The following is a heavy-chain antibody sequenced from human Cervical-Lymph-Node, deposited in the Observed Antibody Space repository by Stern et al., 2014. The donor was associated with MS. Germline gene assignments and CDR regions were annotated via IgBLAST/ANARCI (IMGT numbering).Heavy chain of an antibody. J-gene: IGHJ6*02. CDR2: ISGTGAHSGNT. CDR1: GFTFSSYA. Sequence: EVQLVESGGDLVQPGGSLRLSCVASGFTFSSYAMTWVRQAPGKGLEWVSAISGTGAHSGNTYYADSVKGRFTISRDNSKNTLYLQLNSLGAEDTAVYYCARDLQWLVINHYAMDVWGQGTTVTVSS. D-gene: IGHD6-19*01. CDR3: ARDLQWLVINHYAMDV. V-gene: IGHV3-23*04.